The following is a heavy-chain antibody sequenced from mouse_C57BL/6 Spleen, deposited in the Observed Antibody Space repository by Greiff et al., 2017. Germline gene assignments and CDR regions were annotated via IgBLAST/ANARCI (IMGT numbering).Heavy chain of an antibody. CDR2: IDPSDSYT. CDR3: ARGVLTGTGAY. V-gene: IGHV1-59*01. Sequence: VQLQQPGAELVRPGTSVKLSCKASGYTFTSYWLHWVKQRPGQGLEWIGVIDPSDSYTNYNQKFKGKATLTVDTSSSTAYMQLSSLTSEDSAVYYCARGVLTGTGAYWGQGTLVTVSA. D-gene: IGHD4-1*01. CDR1: GYTFTSYW. J-gene: IGHJ3*01.